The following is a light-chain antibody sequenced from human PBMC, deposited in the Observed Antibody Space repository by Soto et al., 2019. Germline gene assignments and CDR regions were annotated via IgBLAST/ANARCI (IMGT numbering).Light chain of an antibody. CDR2: GAS. V-gene: IGKV3-20*01. Sequence: EIVLTQSPGILSLSPGERATLSCRASQSVSSSYLAWYQQKPGQAPRLLIYGASNRATGIPDRFSASGSGTDFTLTISRLEPEDFAAYYCQQYGSSPPYTFGQGTKLEIK. CDR3: QQYGSSPPYT. CDR1: QSVSSSY. J-gene: IGKJ2*01.